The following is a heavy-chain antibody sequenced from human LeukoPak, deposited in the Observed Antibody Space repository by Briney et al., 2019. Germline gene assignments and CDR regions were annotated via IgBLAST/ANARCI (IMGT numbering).Heavy chain of an antibody. V-gene: IGHV1-18*01. D-gene: IGHD1-26*01. CDR3: ARDSGSYHDTFDI. Sequence: GASVKLSCNASGYTFTNCGISWVRQAPGQGLEWMGWISGYSGNTNYAQKLQDRVTMNTDTSTSTAYMELRSLRSDDTAVYYCARDSGSYHDTFDIWGQGTMVTVSS. CDR1: GYTFTNCG. J-gene: IGHJ3*02. CDR2: ISGYSGNT.